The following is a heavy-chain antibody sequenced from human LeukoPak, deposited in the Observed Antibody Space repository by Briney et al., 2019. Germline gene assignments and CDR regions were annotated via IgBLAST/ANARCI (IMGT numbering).Heavy chain of an antibody. CDR2: IYTSGST. V-gene: IGHV4-4*07. Sequence: SETLSLTCTVSGCSISSYYWSWIRQPAAKGLEGIGRIYTSGSTNYNPSLHSRVTMSVDTSKNQFPLKLSSVTAADAAVYYCGRSYSVYDLSFDYWGRGTLVTVSS. J-gene: IGHJ4*02. CDR3: GRSYSVYDLSFDY. D-gene: IGHD5/OR15-5a*01. CDR1: GCSISSYY.